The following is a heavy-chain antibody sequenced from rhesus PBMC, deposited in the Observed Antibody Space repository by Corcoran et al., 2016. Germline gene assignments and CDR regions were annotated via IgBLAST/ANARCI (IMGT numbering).Heavy chain of an antibody. V-gene: IGHV1S9*01. D-gene: IGHD4-29*01. CDR3: TRGAGSRNWYFDL. CDR2: ITPSNSNT. J-gene: IGHJ2*01. Sequence: QVQLVQSGAEVKKPGASVKLSCKASGYTFTSYYINWVRQAPGQVLEWMGGITPSNSNTGYAQKFRGRVTMPRGTSTSTAYMELSILRSEDTAVYYCTRGAGSRNWYFDLWGPGTPITISS. CDR1: GYTFTSYY.